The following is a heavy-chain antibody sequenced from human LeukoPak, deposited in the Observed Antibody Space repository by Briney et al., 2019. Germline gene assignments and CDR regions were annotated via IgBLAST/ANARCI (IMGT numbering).Heavy chain of an antibody. CDR3: ARSRARLYAFDI. CDR1: GYTFTCYG. D-gene: IGHD3-22*01. CDR2: ISAYNGNT. J-gene: IGHJ3*02. Sequence: ASVKVSCKASGYTFTCYGISWVRQAPGQGLEWMGWISAYNGNTNYAQKLQGRVTMTTDTSTSTAYMELRSLRSDDTAVYYCARSRARLYAFDIWGQGTMVTVSS. V-gene: IGHV1-18*01.